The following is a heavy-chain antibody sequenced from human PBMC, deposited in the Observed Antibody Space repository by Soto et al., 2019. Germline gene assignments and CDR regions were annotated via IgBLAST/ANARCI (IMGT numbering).Heavy chain of an antibody. V-gene: IGHV1-69*01. CDR1: EGTFNSYA. D-gene: IGHD6-13*01. CDR2: IIPYYNTL. J-gene: IGHJ4*02. CDR3: ASGASRWYPYSFDS. Sequence: QAQVVQSGAEVRKPGSSVKLSCKASEGTFNSYAIAWVRQAPGQGLEWMGGIIPYYNTLNYAQKFQDRVTITADDSTNTVYMELSSLRADDTAVYFCASGASRWYPYSFDSWAQGTLVTVSS.